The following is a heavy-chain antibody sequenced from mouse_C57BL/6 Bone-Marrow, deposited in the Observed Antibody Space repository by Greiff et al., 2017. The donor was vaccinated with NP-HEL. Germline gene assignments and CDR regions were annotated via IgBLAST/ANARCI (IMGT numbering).Heavy chain of an antibody. V-gene: IGHV1-22*01. D-gene: IGHD3-2*02. J-gene: IGHJ4*01. CDR3: ARQLRPHYYAMDY. Sequence: EVQLQQSGPELVKPGASVKMSCKASGYTFTDYNMHWVKQSHGKSLEWIGYINPNNGGTSYNQKFKGKATLTVNKSSSTAYMELRSLTSEDSAVYYCARQLRPHYYAMDYWGQGTSVTVSS. CDR2: INPNNGGT. CDR1: GYTFTDYN.